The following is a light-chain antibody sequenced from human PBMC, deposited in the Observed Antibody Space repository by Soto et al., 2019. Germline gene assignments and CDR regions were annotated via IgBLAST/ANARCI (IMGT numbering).Light chain of an antibody. Sequence: EIVLTQSPATLSLSPGERATLSCRASQSVDINLAWYQQKPGQAPRLLIYGASSRATGIPDRFSGSGSGTDFTLTISRLEPEDFAVYYCQQYGSSLITFGQGTRLEIK. V-gene: IGKV3-20*01. CDR3: QQYGSSLIT. CDR2: GAS. J-gene: IGKJ5*01. CDR1: QSVDIN.